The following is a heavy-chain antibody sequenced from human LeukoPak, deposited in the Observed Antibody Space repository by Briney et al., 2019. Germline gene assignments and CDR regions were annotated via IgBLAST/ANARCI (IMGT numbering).Heavy chain of an antibody. D-gene: IGHD3-22*01. Sequence: GGSLRLSCAASGLTFSSHWMHWVRQAPGKGLEWVSGISWNSGSIGYADSVKGRFTISRDNAKNSLYLQMNSLRAEDTALYCCAKDIQYYYDSSGYDYWGQGTLVTVSS. CDR3: AKDIQYYYDSSGYDY. J-gene: IGHJ4*02. CDR1: GLTFSSHW. V-gene: IGHV3-9*01. CDR2: ISWNSGSI.